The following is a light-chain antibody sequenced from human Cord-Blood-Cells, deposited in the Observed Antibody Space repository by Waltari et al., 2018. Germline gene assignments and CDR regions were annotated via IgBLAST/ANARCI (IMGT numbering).Light chain of an antibody. CDR3: QSYDSSLSGSWV. J-gene: IGLJ3*02. CDR1: SPNIGAGYD. V-gene: IGLV1-40*01. Sequence: QSVLTQPPSVSAAPGQRVTISCTGSSPNIGAGYDVPWYQQLPGTTPKLLIYGNSNRPSGVPDRFSGSKSGTSASLAITGLQAEDEADYYCQSYDSSLSGSWVFGGGTKLTVL. CDR2: GNS.